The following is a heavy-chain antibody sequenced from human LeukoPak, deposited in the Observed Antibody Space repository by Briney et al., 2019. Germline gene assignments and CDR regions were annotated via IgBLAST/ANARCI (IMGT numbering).Heavy chain of an antibody. D-gene: IGHD3-3*01. V-gene: IGHV4-30-2*01. CDR3: ARVVALEWYHNWFDP. Sequence: SETLSLTCSVSGGSISSGGYYWSWTRQPPGKGLEWIGYIYHSGSTYYNPSLKSRVTISVDRSKNQFSLKLSSVTAADTAVYYCARVVALEWYHNWFDPWGQGTLVTVSS. J-gene: IGHJ5*02. CDR1: GGSISSGGYY. CDR2: IYHSGST.